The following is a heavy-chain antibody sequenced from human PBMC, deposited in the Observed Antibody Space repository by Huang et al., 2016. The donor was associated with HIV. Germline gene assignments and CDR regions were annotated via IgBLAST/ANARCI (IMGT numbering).Heavy chain of an antibody. CDR3: ARERMMSWLDDHDAFDI. D-gene: IGHD1-1*01. J-gene: IGHJ3*02. CDR2: INHSGST. CDR1: GGSFSGYY. V-gene: IGHV4-34*01. Sequence: QVQLQQWGAGLLKPSETLSLTCAVYGGSFSGYYWSWIRQSPGKGLEWIGDINHSGSTNYNPSLKRRLTISVDTSKNQFSLKLSSVTAADTAVYYCARERMMSWLDDHDAFDIWGQGTMVTVSS.